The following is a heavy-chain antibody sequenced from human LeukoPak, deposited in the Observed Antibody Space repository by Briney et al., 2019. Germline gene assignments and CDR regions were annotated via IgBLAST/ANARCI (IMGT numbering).Heavy chain of an antibody. CDR3: AGHSFDTVDAFDV. Sequence: GESLKISCKASGFSFTNYWIGWVRPMPGKGLEWMGIIYPGDSDTRYSPSFQGQVTISADKSSSTAYLQWRSLKASDTAMYYCAGHSFDTVDAFDVWGQGTIGIVSA. D-gene: IGHD2-2*02. CDR2: IYPGDSDT. J-gene: IGHJ3*01. CDR1: GFSFTNYW. V-gene: IGHV5-51*01.